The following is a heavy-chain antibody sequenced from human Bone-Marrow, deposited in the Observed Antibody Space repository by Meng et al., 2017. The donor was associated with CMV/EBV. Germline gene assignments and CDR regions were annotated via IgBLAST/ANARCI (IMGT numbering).Heavy chain of an antibody. J-gene: IGHJ3*02. V-gene: IGHV3-30-3*01. CDR3: AREASGYSYGFGAFDI. CDR2: ISYDGSNK. CDR1: GFTFSSYA. D-gene: IGHD5-18*01. Sequence: GGSLRLSCAASGFTFSSYAMHWVRQAPGKGLEWVAVISYDGSNKYYADSVKGRFTISRDNSKNTLYLQMNSLRAEDTAVYYCAREASGYSYGFGAFDIWGQGTMVTVSS.